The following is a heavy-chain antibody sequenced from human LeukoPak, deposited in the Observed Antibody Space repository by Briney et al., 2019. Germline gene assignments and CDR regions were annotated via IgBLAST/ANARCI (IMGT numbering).Heavy chain of an antibody. Sequence: GGSLGLSCAASGFTVSSNYMNWVRQAPGKGLEWVSVIYSGSSTYYADSVKGRFTISRDNSKNTLYLQMNSLRAEDTAVYYCAREYDYYMDVWGKGTTVTISS. J-gene: IGHJ6*03. V-gene: IGHV3-53*01. CDR3: AREYDYYMDV. CDR1: GFTVSSNY. CDR2: IYSGSST.